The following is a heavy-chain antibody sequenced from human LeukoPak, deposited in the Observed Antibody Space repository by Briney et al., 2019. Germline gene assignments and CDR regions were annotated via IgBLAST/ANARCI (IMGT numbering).Heavy chain of an antibody. J-gene: IGHJ1*01. Sequence: GGSLRLSCAASGFTFSSYAMHWVRQAPGKGLEWVAVISYDGSNKYYADSVKGRFTISRDNSKNTLYLQMNSLRAEDTAVYYCARDGRVRYYYDSSGYYYGYFQHWGQGTLVTVSS. V-gene: IGHV3-30-3*01. CDR2: ISYDGSNK. CDR1: GFTFSSYA. CDR3: ARDGRVRYYYDSSGYYYGYFQH. D-gene: IGHD3-22*01.